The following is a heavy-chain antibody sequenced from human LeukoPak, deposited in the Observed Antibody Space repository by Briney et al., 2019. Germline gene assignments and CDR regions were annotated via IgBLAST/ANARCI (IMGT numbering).Heavy chain of an antibody. Sequence: GGSLRLSCAASGFTFSSYAMSWVRQAPGKGLEWVSAISGSGGSTYYADSVKGRFTIPRDNSKNTLYLQMNSLRAGDTAVYYCARGGSYLSAFDIWGQGTMVTVSS. CDR1: GFTFSSYA. CDR2: ISGSGGST. D-gene: IGHD1-26*01. V-gene: IGHV3-23*01. J-gene: IGHJ3*02. CDR3: ARGGSYLSAFDI.